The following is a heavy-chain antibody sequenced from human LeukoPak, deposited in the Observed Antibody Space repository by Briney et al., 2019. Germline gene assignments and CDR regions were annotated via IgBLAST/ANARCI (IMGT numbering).Heavy chain of an antibody. CDR3: ARETTTIFGVVPYYFDY. CDR2: ISSSSSYK. J-gene: IGHJ4*02. Sequence: GGSLRLSCAASGFTFSSYAMSWVRQAPGKGLEWVSSISSSSSYKYYADSVMGRFTISRDNAKNSLYLQMNSLRAEDTAVYYCARETTTIFGVVPYYFDYWGQGTLVTVSS. CDR1: GFTFSSYA. V-gene: IGHV3-21*01. D-gene: IGHD3-3*01.